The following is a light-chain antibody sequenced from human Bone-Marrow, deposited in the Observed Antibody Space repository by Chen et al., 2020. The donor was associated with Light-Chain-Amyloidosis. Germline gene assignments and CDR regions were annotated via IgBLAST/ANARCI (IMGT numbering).Light chain of an antibody. CDR2: AVS. CDR1: SPNVGDYTY. CDR3: SSYAGSNNLV. V-gene: IGLV2-8*01. Sequence: QSLPTHPSLAAGSPGQAVTTSSTGASPNVGDYTYHSWYQQHPGKAPKLMIYAVSQRPSGVPVRFSGSKSGTTASLTVSGLQAEDEADYYCSSYAGSNNLVFGGGTKLTVL. J-gene: IGLJ2*01.